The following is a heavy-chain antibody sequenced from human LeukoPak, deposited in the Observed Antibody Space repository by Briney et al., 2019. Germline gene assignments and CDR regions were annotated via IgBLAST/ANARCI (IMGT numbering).Heavy chain of an antibody. CDR1: GGSISSGSYY. Sequence: PSETLSLTCTVSGGSISSGSYYWSWIRQPAGKGLEWIGRIYTSGSTNYNPSLKSRVTISVDTSKNQFSLKLSSVTAADTAVYYCARRNYDSSGWPYYYMDVWGKGTTVTVSS. CDR2: IYTSGST. V-gene: IGHV4-61*02. J-gene: IGHJ6*03. CDR3: ARRNYDSSGWPYYYMDV. D-gene: IGHD3-22*01.